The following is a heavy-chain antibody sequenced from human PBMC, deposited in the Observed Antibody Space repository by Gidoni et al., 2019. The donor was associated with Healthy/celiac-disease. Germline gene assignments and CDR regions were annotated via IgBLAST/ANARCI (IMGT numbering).Heavy chain of an antibody. CDR3: ARLGYCSGGSCYSGIYYFDY. J-gene: IGHJ4*02. CDR2: IYYSGST. V-gene: IGHV4-39*01. D-gene: IGHD2-15*01. Sequence: QLQLQESGPGLVKPSETLSLTCTVSGGSIRSSSYYWGWIRQPPGKGLEWIGSIYYSGSTYYNPSLKSRVTISVDTSKNQFSLKLSSVTAADTAVYYCARLGYCSGGSCYSGIYYFDYWGQGTLVTVSS. CDR1: GGSIRSSSYY.